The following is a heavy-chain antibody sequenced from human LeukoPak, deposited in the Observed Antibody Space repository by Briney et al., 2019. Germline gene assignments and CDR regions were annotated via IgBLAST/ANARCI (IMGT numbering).Heavy chain of an antibody. Sequence: SQTLSLTCAISGDSVPSNSATWNWIRQSPSRGLEWLGRTYYRSKWYNDYAVSVKSRITINTDTSKNQFSLQLNSVTPEDTAVYYCARDQGSAAYCYYYYMDVWGKGTTVIVSS. V-gene: IGHV6-1*01. CDR1: GDSVPSNSAT. CDR3: ARDQGSAAYCYYYYMDV. J-gene: IGHJ6*03. D-gene: IGHD3-10*01. CDR2: TYYRSKWYN.